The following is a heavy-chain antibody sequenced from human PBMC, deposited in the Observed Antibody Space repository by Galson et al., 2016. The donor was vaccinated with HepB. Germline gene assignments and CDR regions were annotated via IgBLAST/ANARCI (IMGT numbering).Heavy chain of an antibody. CDR3: AKDFLDPVTPYNWFAP. J-gene: IGHJ5*02. CDR2: VSKDGNSD. V-gene: IGHV3-30*18. D-gene: IGHD3/OR15-3a*01. Sequence: SLRLSCAASGFTFGGFGIHWVRQAPGKGPEWVAAVSKDGNSDYYADSVKGRFTISRDNSKNAAYLQMNSLRVEDMAVYYCAKDFLDPVTPYNWFAPWGQGTLVTVSS. CDR1: GFTFGGFG.